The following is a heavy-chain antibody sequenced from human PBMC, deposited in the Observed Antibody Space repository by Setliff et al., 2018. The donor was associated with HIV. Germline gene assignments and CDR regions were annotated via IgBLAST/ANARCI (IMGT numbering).Heavy chain of an antibody. CDR2: IIPVFGTT. J-gene: IGHJ4*02. CDR1: GGTFSSYA. CDR3: ARGGVYYYDSSGWSMDY. Sequence: SVKVSCKATGGTFSSYAISWVRQAPGQGLDWMGGIIPVFGTTNYAQKFQGRVTITADESTSTAYMELSSLRSEDTAVYYCARGGVYYYDSSGWSMDYWGQGTLVTVSS. D-gene: IGHD3-22*01. V-gene: IGHV1-69*13.